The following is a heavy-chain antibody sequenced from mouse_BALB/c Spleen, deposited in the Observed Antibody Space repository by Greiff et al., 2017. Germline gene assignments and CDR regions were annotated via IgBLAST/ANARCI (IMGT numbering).Heavy chain of an antibody. D-gene: IGHD3-3*01. J-gene: IGHJ3*01. CDR2: INPSNGRT. CDR1: GYTFTSYW. Sequence: VQLQQPGAELVKPGASVKLSYKASGYTFTSYWMHWVKQRPGQGLEWIGEINPSNGRTNYNEKFKSKATLTVDKSSSTAYMQLSSLTSEDSAVYYCASGGDAWFAYWGQGTLVTVSA. CDR3: ASGGDAWFAY. V-gene: IGHV1S81*02.